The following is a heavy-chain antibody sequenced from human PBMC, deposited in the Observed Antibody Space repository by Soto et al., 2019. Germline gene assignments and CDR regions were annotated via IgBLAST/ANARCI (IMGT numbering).Heavy chain of an antibody. CDR2: INHSGST. CDR3: ARAPQTPFDY. V-gene: IGHV4-34*01. J-gene: IGHJ4*02. CDR1: GGSFSGYY. Sequence: PSETLSLTCAVYGGSFSGYYWSWIRQPPGKGPEWIGEINHSGSTNYNPSLKSRVTISVDTSKNQFSLKLSSVTAADTAVYYCARAPQTPFDYWGQGTLVTSPQ.